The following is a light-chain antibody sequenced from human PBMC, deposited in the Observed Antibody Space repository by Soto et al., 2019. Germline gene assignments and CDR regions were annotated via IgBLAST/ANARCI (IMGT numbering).Light chain of an antibody. CDR1: QSVSSRS. CDR2: DTS. Sequence: EIVLTQSPGTLSLSPGKRTTLSCRARQSVSSRSLAWYQQKPGQAPRLLMYDTSSRATGTPDRFSGSGSETDFTLTISRLEPEDFAVYFCQHYGISRTFGQGTKVEIK. CDR3: QHYGISRT. J-gene: IGKJ1*01. V-gene: IGKV3-20*01.